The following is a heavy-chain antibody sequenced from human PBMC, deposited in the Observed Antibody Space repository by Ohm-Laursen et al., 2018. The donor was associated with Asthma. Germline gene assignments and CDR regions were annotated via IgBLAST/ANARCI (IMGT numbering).Heavy chain of an antibody. D-gene: IGHD3-22*01. CDR2: INPDGRET. J-gene: IGHJ5*02. CDR3: ASWDSSGSNP. CDR1: KFTFSNHW. Sequence: SLRLSCAASKFTFSNHWMNRVRQAPGKGLEWVANINPDGRETRHVDSVKGRFTISRDNAKDSLSLQMNSLRVEDTAVYYCASWDSSGSNPWGQGTLVTVSS. V-gene: IGHV3-7*03.